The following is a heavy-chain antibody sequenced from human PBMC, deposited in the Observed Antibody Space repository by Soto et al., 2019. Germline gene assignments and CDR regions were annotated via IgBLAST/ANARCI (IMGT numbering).Heavy chain of an antibody. CDR2: IYYSGST. V-gene: IGHV4-59*01. Sequence: SETLSLTCSVSGGSISSYYWIWIGQPPGGGLEWIGYIYYSGSTNYNPSLKSRVTISVDTSKNQFSLKLSSVTAADTAVYYCARESPTYYYDSSGAFDIWGQGTMVTVSS. J-gene: IGHJ3*02. CDR3: ARESPTYYYDSSGAFDI. D-gene: IGHD3-22*01. CDR1: GGSISSYY.